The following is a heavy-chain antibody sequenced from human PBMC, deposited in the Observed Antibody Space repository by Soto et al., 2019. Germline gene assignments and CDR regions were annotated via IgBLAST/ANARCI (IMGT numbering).Heavy chain of an antibody. CDR1: GYTFTSYD. D-gene: IGHD3-9*01. Sequence: ASVKVSCKASGYTFTSYDINWVRQATGQGLEWMGWMNPNSGNTGYAQKFQGRVTMTRNTSISTAYMELSSLRSEDTAVYYCARCGDYDIWTGYYSPYYYYGMDVWGQVNTVTVSS. CDR2: MNPNSGNT. V-gene: IGHV1-8*01. CDR3: ARCGDYDIWTGYYSPYYYYGMDV. J-gene: IGHJ6*02.